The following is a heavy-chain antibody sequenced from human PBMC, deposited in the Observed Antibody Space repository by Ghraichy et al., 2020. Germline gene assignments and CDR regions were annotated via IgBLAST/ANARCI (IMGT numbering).Heavy chain of an antibody. Sequence: ASVKVSCKASGYTFTGYYMHWVRQAPGQGLEWMGWINPNSGGTNYAQKFQGRVTMTRDTSISTAYMELSRLRSDDTAVYYCARGRSPLAAAGSGWFDPWGQGTLVTVSS. D-gene: IGHD6-13*01. CDR1: GYTFTGYY. CDR2: INPNSGGT. CDR3: ARGRSPLAAAGSGWFDP. J-gene: IGHJ5*02. V-gene: IGHV1-2*02.